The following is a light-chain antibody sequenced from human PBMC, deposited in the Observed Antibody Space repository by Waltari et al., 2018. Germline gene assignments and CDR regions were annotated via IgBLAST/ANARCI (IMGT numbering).Light chain of an antibody. J-gene: IGKJ2*01. CDR2: AAS. CDR1: QSISSY. Sequence: DIQMTQSPSSLSASVGDRVTITCRASQSISSYLNWYQQKPGKAPKLLIYAASSVQSGVPSRCSGSGSGTDFTLTISSLQPEDFATYYCQQSYSTPYTFGQGTKLEIK. CDR3: QQSYSTPYT. V-gene: IGKV1-39*01.